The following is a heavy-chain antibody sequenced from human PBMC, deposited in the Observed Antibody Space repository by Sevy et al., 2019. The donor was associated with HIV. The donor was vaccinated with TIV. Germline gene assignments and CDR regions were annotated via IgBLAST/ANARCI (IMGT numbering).Heavy chain of an antibody. CDR3: AKDLGVLTTLVRCAYYYDGMDV. J-gene: IGHJ6*02. D-gene: IGHD3-10*01. CDR1: GFTFSSYG. Sequence: GGSLRLSCAASGFTFSSYGMHWVRQAPGKGLEWVAVISYDGSNKYYADSVKGRFTISRDNSKNTLYLQMISLRAEDTAVYYCAKDLGVLTTLVRCAYYYDGMDVWGQGTTVTVSS. CDR2: ISYDGSNK. V-gene: IGHV3-30*18.